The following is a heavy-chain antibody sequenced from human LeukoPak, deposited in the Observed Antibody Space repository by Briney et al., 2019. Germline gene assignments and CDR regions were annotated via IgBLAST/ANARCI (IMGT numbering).Heavy chain of an antibody. CDR2: FYPGDSDT. CDR1: GYNFATYW. Sequence: GESLTISCQGSGYNFATYWIGWVRQMPGKGLEWMGIFYPGDSDTRYSPSFRGQVTLSFDKSIRTAYLHLSSLKASDTAIYYCATAPTSVSNPYAFDSWGQGTLVTVSS. V-gene: IGHV5-51*01. D-gene: IGHD4-17*01. J-gene: IGHJ4*02. CDR3: ATAPTSVSNPYAFDS.